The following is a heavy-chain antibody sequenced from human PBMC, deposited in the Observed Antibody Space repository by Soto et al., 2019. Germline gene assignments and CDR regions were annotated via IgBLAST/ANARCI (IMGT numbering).Heavy chain of an antibody. Sequence: SETLSLTCTVSGGSISSRHTYCGWIRQPPGKGLEWIGSFYDSGSTYYNPSLKSRVYISVDSSKNQFSLTLASLTAADTAVYYCARAPDSWGQGTLVTVSS. CDR3: ARAPDS. V-gene: IGHV4-39*01. CDR1: GGSISSRHTY. CDR2: FYDSGST. J-gene: IGHJ4*02.